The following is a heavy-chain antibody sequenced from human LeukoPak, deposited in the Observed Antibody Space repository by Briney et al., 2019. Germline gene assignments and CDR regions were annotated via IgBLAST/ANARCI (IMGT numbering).Heavy chain of an antibody. D-gene: IGHD2-15*01. CDR1: GGSFSGYY. J-gene: IGHJ6*03. CDR3: ARVSSGSNYYYYYMDV. Sequence: KPSETLSLTCAVYGGSFSGYYWSWIRQPPGKGLEWIGEMNHSGSTNYNPSLKSRVTISVDTSKNQFSLKLSSVTAADTAVYYCARVSSGSNYYYYYMDVWGKGTTVTVSS. V-gene: IGHV4-34*01. CDR2: MNHSGST.